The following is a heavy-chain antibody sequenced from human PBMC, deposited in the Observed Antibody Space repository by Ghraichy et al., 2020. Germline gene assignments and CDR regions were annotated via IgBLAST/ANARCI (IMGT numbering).Heavy chain of an antibody. CDR2: ISSSSSSI. J-gene: IGHJ4*02. Sequence: GESLNISCAASGFTFSTYSMNWVRQAPGKGLEWVSYISSSSSSIYYVDSVKGRFTISRDNAKNSLYLQMNSLRDEDTAVYYCARGIMSGNTHWGQGTLVTVSS. CDR1: GFTFSTYS. D-gene: IGHD1-26*01. V-gene: IGHV3-48*02. CDR3: ARGIMSGNTH.